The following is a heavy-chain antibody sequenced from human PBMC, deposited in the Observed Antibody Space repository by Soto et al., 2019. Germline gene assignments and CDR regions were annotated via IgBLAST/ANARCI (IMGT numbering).Heavy chain of an antibody. Sequence: EVQLVESGGGLVKPGGSLRLSCAASGFTFSTYWMHWVRQAPGKGLVWVSSISSSYIYYADSVKGRFTISRDNAKNLLYLHMNSLRAADTAVYYCARDMVPFRSPSGMDVWGQGTTVTVSS. CDR3: ARDMVPFRSPSGMDV. J-gene: IGHJ6*02. CDR2: ISSSYI. V-gene: IGHV3-21*06. CDR1: GFTFSTYW. D-gene: IGHD3-10*01.